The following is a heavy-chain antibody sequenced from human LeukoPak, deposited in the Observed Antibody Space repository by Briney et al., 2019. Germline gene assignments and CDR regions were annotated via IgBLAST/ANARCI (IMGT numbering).Heavy chain of an antibody. J-gene: IGHJ4*02. CDR1: GFTFSSYW. CDR2: INSDGSST. CDR3: ARTQGF. Sequence: QPGGSLRLSCAASGFTFSSYWMHWVRQAPGKGLVWVSQINSDGSSTTYADSVKGRFTISRDNAKNTLYLQMNSLRVEDTAVYYCARTQGFWGQGTLVTVSS. V-gene: IGHV3-74*01.